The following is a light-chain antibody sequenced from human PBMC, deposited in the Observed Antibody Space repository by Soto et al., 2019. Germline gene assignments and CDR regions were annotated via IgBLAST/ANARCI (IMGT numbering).Light chain of an antibody. Sequence: QSVLTQPASLSGSPGQSITIFYTGTSSDVGGYNYVSWYQQHPGSVPKLMIYDVSSRPSGVSNRFSGSKSGNTASLTISGFQAEDEADYYCSSYSSSFKLAVFGSGTKVTVL. CDR3: SSYSSSFKLAV. V-gene: IGLV2-14*03. CDR2: DVS. CDR1: SSDVGGYNY. J-gene: IGLJ1*01.